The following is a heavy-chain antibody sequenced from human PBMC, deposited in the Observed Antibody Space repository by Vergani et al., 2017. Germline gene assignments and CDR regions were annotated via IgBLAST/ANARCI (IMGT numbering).Heavy chain of an antibody. CDR2: ISGSGGST. V-gene: IGHV3-23*01. Sequence: EVQLLESGGGLVQPGGSLRLTCAASGFTFSSYAMSWVRQAPGKGLEWVSAISGSGGSTYYADSVKGRFTISRDNSKNTLYLQMNSLRAEDTAVYYCAKGGSGYSYFDYWGQGTLVTVSS. CDR3: AKGGSGYSYFDY. CDR1: GFTFSSYA. J-gene: IGHJ4*02. D-gene: IGHD3-22*01.